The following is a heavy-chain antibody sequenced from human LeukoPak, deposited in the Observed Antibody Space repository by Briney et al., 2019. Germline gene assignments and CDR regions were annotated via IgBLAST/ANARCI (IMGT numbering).Heavy chain of an antibody. J-gene: IGHJ3*02. CDR1: GYTFTRYG. CDR2: ISAYNGNT. V-gene: IGHV1-18*01. D-gene: IGHD3-22*01. Sequence: KVSCKASGYTFTRYGISWVRQAPGQGLEWMGWISAYNGNTNYAQKLQGRVTMTTDTSTSTAYMELRSLRSDDTAVYYCARGPPYADYYDSSGSFNDAFDIWGQGTMVTVSS. CDR3: ARGPPYADYYDSSGSFNDAFDI.